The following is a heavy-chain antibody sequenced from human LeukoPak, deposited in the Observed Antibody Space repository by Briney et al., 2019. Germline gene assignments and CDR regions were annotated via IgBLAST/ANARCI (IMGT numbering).Heavy chain of an antibody. V-gene: IGHV1-18*01. CDR3: AREGYCSGGSCYPPWRDYYYMDV. D-gene: IGHD2-15*01. CDR1: GYTFTSYG. J-gene: IGHJ6*03. Sequence: GASVKVSCKASGYTFTSYGISWVRQAPGQGLEWMGWITAYNDNTYYAQKLQGRVTMTTDTSTSTAYMELRSLRSDDTAVYYCAREGYCSGGSCYPPWRDYYYMDVWGKGTTVTISS. CDR2: ITAYNDNT.